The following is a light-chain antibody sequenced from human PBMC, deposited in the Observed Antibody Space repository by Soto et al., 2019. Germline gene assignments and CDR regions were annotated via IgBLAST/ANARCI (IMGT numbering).Light chain of an antibody. CDR3: SSYTSSSNYV. Sequence: QPVLTQPASVSGSPGQSITISCTGTSRDVGAYNFVSWYQQHPGKAPKLMIYEVSNRPSGVSNRFSGSKSGNTASLTISGLQAADEADYYCSSYTSSSNYVFGTGTKLTVL. CDR1: SRDVGAYNF. V-gene: IGLV2-14*01. CDR2: EVS. J-gene: IGLJ1*01.